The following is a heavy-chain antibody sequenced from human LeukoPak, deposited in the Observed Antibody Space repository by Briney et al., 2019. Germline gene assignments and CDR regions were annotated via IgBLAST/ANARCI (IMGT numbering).Heavy chain of an antibody. V-gene: IGHV4-59*01. J-gene: IGHJ4*02. CDR3: ARVLVLGRRDGYNFGYFDY. CDR1: GGSISSYC. Sequence: SETLSLTCTVSGGSISSYCWSWIRQPPGKGLEWIGYIYYSGSTNYNPSLKSRVTISVDTSKNQFSLKLSSVTAADTAVYYCARVLVLGRRDGYNFGYFDYWGQGTLVTVSS. CDR2: IYYSGST. D-gene: IGHD5-24*01.